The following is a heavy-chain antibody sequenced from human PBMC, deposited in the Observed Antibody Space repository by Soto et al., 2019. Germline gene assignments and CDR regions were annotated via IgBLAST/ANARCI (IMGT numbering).Heavy chain of an antibody. Sequence: SETLSLTCTISGGSFNSYSWTWIRQPPGKGLEWIGYISYSGSANYNPSLMSRGTMSVDTSKNQFSLRLSSVTAADTAVYFCARQRPEKYYDSWGRGPLVTVSS. CDR2: ISYSGSA. CDR3: ARQRPEKYYDS. D-gene: IGHD6-25*01. J-gene: IGHJ4*02. CDR1: GGSFNSYS. V-gene: IGHV4-59*01.